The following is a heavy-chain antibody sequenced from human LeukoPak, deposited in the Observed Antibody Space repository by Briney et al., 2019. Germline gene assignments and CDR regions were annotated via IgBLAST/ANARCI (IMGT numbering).Heavy chain of an antibody. Sequence: GSLRLSCTASGFTFGDYAMSWVRQAPGKGLEWIGYIYYSGSTNYNPSLKSRVTISVDTSKNQFSLKLSSVTAADTAVYYCAGSGFDRAFDIWGQGTMVTVSS. V-gene: IGHV4-59*01. CDR2: IYYSGST. CDR3: AGSGFDRAFDI. CDR1: GFTFGDYA. D-gene: IGHD3-9*01. J-gene: IGHJ3*02.